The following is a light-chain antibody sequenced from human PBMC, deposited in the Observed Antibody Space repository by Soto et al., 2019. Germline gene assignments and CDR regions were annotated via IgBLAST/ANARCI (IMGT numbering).Light chain of an antibody. CDR3: QRYGSAPWT. CDR1: QGMSNY. Sequence: DIQMTQSPSSLSTSVGDRVTITCRASQGMSNYLAWYQQKPGKVPKLLIYAASTLQSGVPSRFSGSGSGTDFTLTINSLQPEDVATYYCQRYGSAPWTFGQGTKVEIK. J-gene: IGKJ1*01. V-gene: IGKV1-27*01. CDR2: AAS.